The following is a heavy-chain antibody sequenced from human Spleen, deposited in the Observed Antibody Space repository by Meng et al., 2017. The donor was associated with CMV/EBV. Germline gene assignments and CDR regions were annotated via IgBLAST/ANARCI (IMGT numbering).Heavy chain of an antibody. D-gene: IGHD6-6*01. CDR1: GGSISSGGYY. Sequence: SGGSISSGGYYWSWIRQHPGQGLEWIGYIYYSGSTYYNPSLKSRVTISVDTSKNQFSLKLSSVTAADTAVYYCARDGGLSSSSPFDYWGQGTLVTVSS. V-gene: IGHV4-31*02. J-gene: IGHJ4*02. CDR2: IYYSGST. CDR3: ARDGGLSSSSPFDY.